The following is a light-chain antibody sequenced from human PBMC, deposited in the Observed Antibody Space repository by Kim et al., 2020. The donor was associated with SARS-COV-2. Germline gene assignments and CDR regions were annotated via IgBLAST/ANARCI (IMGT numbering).Light chain of an antibody. V-gene: IGLV6-57*03. J-gene: IGLJ2*01. CDR1: SGNIADNY. Sequence: GNTVTISCTRTSGNIADNYVQWYQQRPGGVPTAVIYEDDQRPSGVSDRFSGSIDNSSNSASLTISGLRTEDEADYYCQSYNRDNVLFGGGTQLTVL. CDR2: EDD. CDR3: QSYNRDNVL.